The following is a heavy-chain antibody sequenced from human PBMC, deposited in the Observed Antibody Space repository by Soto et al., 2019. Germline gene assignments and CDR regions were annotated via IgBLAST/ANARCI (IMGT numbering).Heavy chain of an antibody. D-gene: IGHD3-22*01. J-gene: IGHJ4*02. CDR3: AKVHLSYYYDSSGYNYFDY. CDR1: GFTFSSYG. CDR2: ISYDGGNK. Sequence: QVQLVESGGGVVQPGRSLRLSCAASGFTFSSYGMHWVRQAPGKGLEWVAVISYDGGNKYYADSVKGRFTISRDNSKNTLYLQMNSLRAEDTAVYYCAKVHLSYYYDSSGYNYFDYWGQGTLVTVSS. V-gene: IGHV3-30*18.